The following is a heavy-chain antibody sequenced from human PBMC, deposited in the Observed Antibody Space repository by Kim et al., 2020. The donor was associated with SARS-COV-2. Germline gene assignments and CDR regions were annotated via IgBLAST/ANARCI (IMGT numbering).Heavy chain of an antibody. V-gene: IGHV3-33*01. Sequence: YYTDSVKGRFTTSRDNSQNTLYMQMNSLRAEDTAVYYCARDTRDYYGMDVWGQGTTVTVSS. CDR3: ARDTRDYYGMDV. J-gene: IGHJ6*02.